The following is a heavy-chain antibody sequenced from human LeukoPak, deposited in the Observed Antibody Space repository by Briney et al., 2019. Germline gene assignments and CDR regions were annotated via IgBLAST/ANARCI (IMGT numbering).Heavy chain of an antibody. V-gene: IGHV1-69*05. CDR3: ARSCSSTSRFYYFDY. CDR2: IIPIFGTA. D-gene: IGHD2-2*01. Sequence: ASVKVSCKASGGTFSSYAISWVRQAPGQGLEWMGGIIPIFGTANYAQKFQGRVTITTDESTSTAYMELSSLRSEDTAVYYCARSCSSTSRFYYFDYWGQGTLVTVSS. J-gene: IGHJ4*02. CDR1: GGTFSSYA.